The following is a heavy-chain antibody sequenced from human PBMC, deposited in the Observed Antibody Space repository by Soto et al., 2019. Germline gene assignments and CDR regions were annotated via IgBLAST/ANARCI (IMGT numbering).Heavy chain of an antibody. CDR3: AKYSYDFWSGYYYYMDV. Sequence: GGSLRLSCAASGFTLSSYAMSWVRQAPGKGLEWVSAISGSGGSTYYADSVKGRFTNSRDNSKNTLYLQMNSLRAEDTAVYYCAKYSYDFWSGYYYYMDVWGKGTTVTVSS. V-gene: IGHV3-23*01. D-gene: IGHD3-3*01. CDR1: GFTLSSYA. J-gene: IGHJ6*03. CDR2: ISGSGGST.